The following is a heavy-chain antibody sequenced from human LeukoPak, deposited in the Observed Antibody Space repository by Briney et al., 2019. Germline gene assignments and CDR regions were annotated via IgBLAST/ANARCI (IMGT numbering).Heavy chain of an antibody. D-gene: IGHD2-8*02. V-gene: IGHV3-30*02. J-gene: IGHJ4*02. CDR1: GFTFSSSA. CDR2: IAHHGNNK. Sequence: GGSLRLSRGASGFTFSSSAMHWVRQGPGKGLEWVAYIAHHGNNKYYADSVKGRFTISRDNSKGSLYLQMNSLRADDTAVYYCAKDGSWSCTDWGQGTLVRVSS. CDR3: AKDGSWSCTD.